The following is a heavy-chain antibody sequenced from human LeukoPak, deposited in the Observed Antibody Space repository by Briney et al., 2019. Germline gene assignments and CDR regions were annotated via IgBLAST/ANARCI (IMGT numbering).Heavy chain of an antibody. V-gene: IGHV3-7*01. Sequence: GGSLRLSCAASGFTFSSYGMHWVRQAPGKGLEWVANIKQDGSEKYYVDSVKGRFTISRDNAKNSLYLQMNSLRAEDTAVYYCARDFRSSSVPLRFDPWGQGTLVTVSS. CDR1: GFTFSSYG. D-gene: IGHD6-6*01. CDR2: IKQDGSEK. CDR3: ARDFRSSSVPLRFDP. J-gene: IGHJ5*02.